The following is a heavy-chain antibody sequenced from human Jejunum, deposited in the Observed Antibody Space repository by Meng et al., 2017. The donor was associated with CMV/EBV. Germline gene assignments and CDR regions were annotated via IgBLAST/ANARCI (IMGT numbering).Heavy chain of an antibody. D-gene: IGHD6-6*01. J-gene: IGHJ4*02. Sequence: GDSMSSSTYYWGWIRQTQGKGLEWIGSVSKSGTNYYNPFLRGRVAMSIDTSKQQFSLNLASLTAADTAVYFCARVRYSSTSEMDYWGQGTLVTVSS. CDR1: GDSMSSSTYY. V-gene: IGHV4-39*07. CDR3: ARVRYSSTSEMDY. CDR2: VSKSGTN.